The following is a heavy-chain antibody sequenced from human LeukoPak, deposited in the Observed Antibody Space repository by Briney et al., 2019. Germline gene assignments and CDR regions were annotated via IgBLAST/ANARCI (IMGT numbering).Heavy chain of an antibody. J-gene: IGHJ6*02. D-gene: IGHD3-22*01. CDR3: ARAKSTYYYESSGYGGMDV. Sequence: GGSLRLSCAASGFTFRNAWMSWVRQAPGKGLEWVSVIYSGGSTYYADSVKGRFTISRDNSKNTLYLQMNSLRAEDTAVYYCARAKSTYYYESSGYGGMDVWGQGTTVTVSS. CDR1: GFTFRNAW. CDR2: IYSGGST. V-gene: IGHV3-53*01.